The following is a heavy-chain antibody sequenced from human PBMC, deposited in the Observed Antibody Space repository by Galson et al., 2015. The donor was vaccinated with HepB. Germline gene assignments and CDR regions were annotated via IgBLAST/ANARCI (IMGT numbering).Heavy chain of an antibody. D-gene: IGHD7-27*01. CDR2: IWHDGNKR. CDR1: GFTFSTYG. Sequence: LRLSCAASGFTFSTYGMHWVRQAPGKGLEWVAVIWHDGNKRYYADSVKGRFTLSRDNFKNTVNLQMNNLRADDTAVYYCARDNQTGDAFMDYWGQGVLVTVSS. J-gene: IGHJ4*02. V-gene: IGHV3-33*01. CDR3: ARDNQTGDAFMDY.